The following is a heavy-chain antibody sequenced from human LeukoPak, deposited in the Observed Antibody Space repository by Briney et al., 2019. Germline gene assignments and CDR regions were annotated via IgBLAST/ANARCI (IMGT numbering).Heavy chain of an antibody. Sequence: KPSETLSLTCTVSGGSITSYYWNWIRQAPGKGLEWIGRIYTSGSTNYNPSLKSRVTMSVDTSKNQFSLKLSSVTAADTAVYYCARGVTIFGVVPEGDNWFDPWGQGTLVTVSS. CDR2: IYTSGST. CDR1: GGSITSYY. J-gene: IGHJ5*02. V-gene: IGHV4-4*07. CDR3: ARGVTIFGVVPEGDNWFDP. D-gene: IGHD3-3*01.